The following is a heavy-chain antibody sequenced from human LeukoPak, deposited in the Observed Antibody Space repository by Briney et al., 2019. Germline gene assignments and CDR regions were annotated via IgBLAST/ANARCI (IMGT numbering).Heavy chain of an antibody. D-gene: IGHD3-22*01. CDR1: GFTFSRYA. Sequence: GGSLRLSCAASGFTFSRYAMHWVRQAPGKGLEYVSAISSNGASTYYANSVKGRFTISRDNSRNTLYLQMGSLRAEDMAVYYCARDRGDYYDSSWGQGTLVTVSS. CDR2: ISSNGAST. J-gene: IGHJ4*02. V-gene: IGHV3-64*01. CDR3: ARDRGDYYDSS.